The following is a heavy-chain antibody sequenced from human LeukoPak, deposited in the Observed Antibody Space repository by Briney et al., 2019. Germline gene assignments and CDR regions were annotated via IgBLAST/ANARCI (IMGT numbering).Heavy chain of an antibody. CDR1: GGPFRGYY. D-gene: IGHD3-22*01. J-gene: IGHJ4*02. Sequence: PSETLSLTCAVYGGPFRGYYWIWLRQPPGKGLEWIGEINHSGSTNYNPSLKSRVTISVDTSKNQFSLKLSSVTAADTSDHYCARDFRRIDYYDSSDLDDYWGQGTLVTVSS. V-gene: IGHV4-34*01. CDR2: INHSGST. CDR3: ARDFRRIDYYDSSDLDDY.